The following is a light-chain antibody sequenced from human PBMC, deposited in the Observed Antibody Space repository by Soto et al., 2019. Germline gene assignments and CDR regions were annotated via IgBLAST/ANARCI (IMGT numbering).Light chain of an antibody. CDR2: AAS. CDR1: QSISSW. V-gene: IGKV1-39*01. J-gene: IGKJ1*01. CDR3: QQSYNSPQT. Sequence: IHMTQSPSTLSASVGDRVTITCRASQSISSWLAWYQQKPGKPPRLLIYAASSLQSGVPSRFSGSGSGTDFTLTISSLQPEDFATYSCQQSYNSPQTFGRGTKVDIK.